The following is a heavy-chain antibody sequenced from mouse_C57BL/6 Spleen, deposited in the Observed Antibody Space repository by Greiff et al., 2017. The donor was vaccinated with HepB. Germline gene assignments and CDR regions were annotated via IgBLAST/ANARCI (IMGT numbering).Heavy chain of an antibody. Sequence: VQRVESGPELVKPGASVKISCKASGYAFSSSWMNWVKQRPGKGLEWIGRIYPGDGDTNYNGKFKGKATLTADKSSSTAYMQLSSLTSEDSAVYFCASGNYGSAMDYWGQGTSVTVSS. CDR1: GYAFSSSW. D-gene: IGHD1-1*01. CDR2: IYPGDGDT. V-gene: IGHV1-82*01. CDR3: ASGNYGSAMDY. J-gene: IGHJ4*01.